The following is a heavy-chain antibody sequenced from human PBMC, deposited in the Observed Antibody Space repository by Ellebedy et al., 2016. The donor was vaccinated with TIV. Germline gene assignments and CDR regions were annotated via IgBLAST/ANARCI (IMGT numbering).Heavy chain of an antibody. Sequence: SETLSLXCTVSGGSVSSSTYYWSWIRQPPGKGLEWIGYIHYSGSTNYNPSLKSRVTISLDTSNNQFSLKMTSVTAVDTAVFFCARVPLLPTAPIRAFDIWGQGTMVTVSS. D-gene: IGHD2-2*01. CDR2: IHYSGST. J-gene: IGHJ3*02. CDR3: ARVPLLPTAPIRAFDI. V-gene: IGHV4-61*01. CDR1: GGSVSSSTYY.